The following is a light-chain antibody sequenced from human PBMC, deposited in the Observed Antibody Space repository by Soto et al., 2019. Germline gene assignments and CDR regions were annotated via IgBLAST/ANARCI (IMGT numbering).Light chain of an antibody. J-gene: IGKJ1*01. CDR3: QQYGSSPWT. CDR2: GAS. Sequence: EIVLTQSPGTLSLSPGERATLSCRASQSVSSSYLAWHQQKPGQAPRLLIYGASSRATGIPDRFSGSGSGTDFTLTISRLAPEDFAVYYCQQYGSSPWTFGQGTKVEIK. V-gene: IGKV3-20*01. CDR1: QSVSSSY.